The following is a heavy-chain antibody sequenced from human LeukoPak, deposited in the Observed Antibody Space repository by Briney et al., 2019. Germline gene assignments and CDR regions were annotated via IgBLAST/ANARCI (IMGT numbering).Heavy chain of an antibody. Sequence: GAAVKVSCKPSGYTFTSYGISWVRQAPRQGVAWVEWICLYKGNTNYAPHLQGRVTMIRGTSIITAFMELNRLTSDDTAVYYCARVVSGGVIWAYWGQGTLVSVSS. CDR2: ICLYKGNT. CDR1: GYTFTSYG. V-gene: IGHV1-18*01. D-gene: IGHD3-16*01. J-gene: IGHJ4*02. CDR3: ARVVSGGVIWAY.